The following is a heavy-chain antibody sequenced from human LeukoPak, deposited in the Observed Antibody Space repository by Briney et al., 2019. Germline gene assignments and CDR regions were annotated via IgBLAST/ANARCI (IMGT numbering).Heavy chain of an antibody. D-gene: IGHD3-3*01. CDR3: ARDPRRYYDFWSGYYSNWFDP. J-gene: IGHJ5*02. Sequence: GGSLRFSCAASGFTFSSYAMHWVRQAPGKGLEWVAVISYDGSNKYYADSVKGRFTISRDNSKNTLYLQMNSLRAEDTAVYYCARDPRRYYDFWSGYYSNWFDPWGQGTLVTVSS. CDR1: GFTFSSYA. V-gene: IGHV3-30-3*01. CDR2: ISYDGSNK.